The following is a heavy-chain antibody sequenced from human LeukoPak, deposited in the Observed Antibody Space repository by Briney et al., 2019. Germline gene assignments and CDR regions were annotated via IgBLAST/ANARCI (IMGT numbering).Heavy chain of an antibody. J-gene: IGHJ4*02. CDR1: GYTLTELC. CDR2: CNPEDGET. Sequence: ASVKVSCKVSGYTLTELCMHWVRQAPGKGLEWMGGCNPEDGETIYAQKFQGRVTMTEDTSTDTAYMELSSLRSEDTAVYYCASASHITMLRGANDYWGQGTLVTVSS. V-gene: IGHV1-24*01. D-gene: IGHD3-10*01. CDR3: ASASHITMLRGANDY.